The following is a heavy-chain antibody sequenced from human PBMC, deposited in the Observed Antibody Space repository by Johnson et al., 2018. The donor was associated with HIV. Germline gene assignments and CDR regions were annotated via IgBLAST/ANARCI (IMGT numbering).Heavy chain of an antibody. Sequence: QVQLVESGGGLIQPGGSLRLSCAASGFTVSSNYMSWVRQAPGKGLEWVAVISYDGRNKYYADSVKGRFTISRDNSKNTLYLQMNSLRAEDTAVYYCMTDILTGYYNPDGFDIWGQGTMVTVS. CDR1: GFTVSSNY. J-gene: IGHJ3*02. V-gene: IGHV3-30*03. CDR3: MTDILTGYYNPDGFDI. CDR2: ISYDGRNK. D-gene: IGHD3-9*01.